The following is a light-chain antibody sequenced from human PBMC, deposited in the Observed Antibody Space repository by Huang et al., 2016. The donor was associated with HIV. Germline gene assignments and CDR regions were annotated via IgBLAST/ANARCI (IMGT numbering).Light chain of an antibody. CDR2: GSS. CDR1: QDIGTY. CDR3: HQSYTFSS. V-gene: IGKV1-39*01. Sequence: DIEMTQSPSFLSASVGDTVTITCRTSQDIGTYLNWYQQRPGKSPSLLIHGSSTVHRVVPPMFSGGGYGTEFTLTINGLQAEDFAIYYCHQSYTFSSFGRGTRLDIK. J-gene: IGKJ5*01.